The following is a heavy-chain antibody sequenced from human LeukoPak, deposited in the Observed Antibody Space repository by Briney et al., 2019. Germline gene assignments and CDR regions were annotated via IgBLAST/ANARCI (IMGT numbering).Heavy chain of an antibody. Sequence: PSETLSLTCSVSGDSVSRSDSYWDWIRQPPGKGLEWIGTIYYIGRTYYSPSLKSRVTMSVDPSNNQFSLNLRSVTAADTALYYCARRRYYDGSGYLEWGQGTLLSVSS. CDR3: ARRRYYDGSGYLE. CDR1: GDSVSRSDSY. V-gene: IGHV4-39*01. D-gene: IGHD3-22*01. CDR2: IYYIGRT. J-gene: IGHJ1*01.